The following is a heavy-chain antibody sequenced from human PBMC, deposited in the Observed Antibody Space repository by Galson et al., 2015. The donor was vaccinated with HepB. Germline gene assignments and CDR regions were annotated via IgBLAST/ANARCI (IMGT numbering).Heavy chain of an antibody. CDR1: GYSFTSYW. J-gene: IGHJ5*02. V-gene: IGHV5-10-1*01. Sequence: QSGAEVTKPGESLRISCKGSGYSFTSYWISWVRQMPGKGLEWMGRIDPSDSYTNYSPSFQGHVTISADKSISTAYLQWSSLKASDTAMYYCARRLLWFGESMANWFDPWGQGTLVTVSS. CDR3: ARRLLWFGESMANWFDP. D-gene: IGHD3-10*01. CDR2: IDPSDSYT.